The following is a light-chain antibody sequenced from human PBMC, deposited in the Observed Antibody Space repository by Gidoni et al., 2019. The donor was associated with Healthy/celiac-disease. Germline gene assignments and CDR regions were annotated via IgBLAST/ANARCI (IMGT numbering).Light chain of an antibody. CDR1: QSVLYSSNNKNY. CDR2: WAS. J-gene: IGKJ2*01. CDR3: QQYYSTPYT. Sequence: DLVMTPSPASLAVSLGERATINCKSSQSVLYSSNNKNYLAWYQQKPGQPPKLLIYWASTRESGVPDRFSGSGSGTDFTLTISSLQAEDVAVYYCQQYYSTPYTFGQXTKLEIK. V-gene: IGKV4-1*01.